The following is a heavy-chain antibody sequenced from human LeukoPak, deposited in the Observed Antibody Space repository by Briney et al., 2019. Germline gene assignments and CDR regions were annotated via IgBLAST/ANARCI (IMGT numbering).Heavy chain of an antibody. CDR2: LTPNIGAT. Sequence: GASLKVSCKASGYTFTDYYLYSVRHAPGHGRECMGWLTPNIGATKYTQKFQGRVTMTRGTSTHTAHTELRCLSSDDTAVYYCARTREHSGYDYFDSWGQGTLVTVSS. D-gene: IGHD5-12*01. CDR3: ARTREHSGYDYFDS. V-gene: IGHV1-2*02. CDR1: GYTFTDYY. J-gene: IGHJ4*02.